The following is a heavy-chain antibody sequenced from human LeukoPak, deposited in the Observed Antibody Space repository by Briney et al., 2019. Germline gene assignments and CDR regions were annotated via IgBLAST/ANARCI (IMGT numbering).Heavy chain of an antibody. CDR1: GYTFTGYY. J-gene: IGHJ4*02. D-gene: IGHD3-3*01. CDR3: ARGENLEWLLSIDY. CDR2: INPNSGGT. V-gene: IGHV1-2*06. Sequence: ASVKVSCKASGYTFTGYYMHWVRQAPGQGLEWMGRINPNSGGTNYAQKFQGRVTMIRDTSISTAYMELSRLRSDDTAVYYCARGENLEWLLSIDYWGQGTLVTVSS.